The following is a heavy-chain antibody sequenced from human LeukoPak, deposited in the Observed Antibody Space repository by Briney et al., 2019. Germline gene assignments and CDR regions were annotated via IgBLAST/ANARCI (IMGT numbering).Heavy chain of an antibody. J-gene: IGHJ4*02. CDR3: TRRHY. V-gene: IGHV3-49*04. Sequence: GGSLRLSCAASGFTFSSYAMSWVRQAPGKGLEWVGFIRSKAYGGTTEYAASVKGRFTISRDDSKSIAYLQMNSLKTEDTAVYYCTRRHYWGQGTLVTVSS. CDR1: GFTFSSYA. CDR2: IRSKAYGGTT.